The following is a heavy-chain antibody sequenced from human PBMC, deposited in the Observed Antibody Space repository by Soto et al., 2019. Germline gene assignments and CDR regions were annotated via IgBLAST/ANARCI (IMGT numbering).Heavy chain of an antibody. CDR2: IYHGGTT. J-gene: IGHJ4*03. CDR3: ARVHVMVVAGSTFDY. V-gene: IGHV4-38-2*02. D-gene: IGHD6-19*01. CDR1: GGSISSGCY. Sequence: PSETLSVTCTVSGGSISSGCYWGWIRQPPGEGPEWIASIYHGGTTFYNPSLKSRISISVDTSKNQFSLRLASVTAADTATYYCARVHVMVVAGSTFDYWGPGTLVTVSS.